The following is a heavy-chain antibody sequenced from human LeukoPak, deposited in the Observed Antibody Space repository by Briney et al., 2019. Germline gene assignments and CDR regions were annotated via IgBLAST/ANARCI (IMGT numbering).Heavy chain of an antibody. J-gene: IGHJ4*02. D-gene: IGHD6-19*01. CDR2: IYYSGST. CDR3: ARQGGGWYHFDY. CDR1: GGSISSSSYY. V-gene: IGHV4-39*01. Sequence: SETLSLTCTVSGGSISSSSYYWGWIRQPPGKGLEWIGSIYYSGSTYYNPSLKSRVTISVDTSKNQFSLRLSSVTAADTAVYYCARQGGGWYHFDYWGQGTLVTASS.